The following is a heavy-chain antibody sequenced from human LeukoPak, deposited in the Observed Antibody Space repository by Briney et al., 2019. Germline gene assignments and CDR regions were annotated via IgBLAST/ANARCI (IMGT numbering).Heavy chain of an antibody. CDR1: GGTFSSYA. Sequence: SVKVSCKASGGTFSSYAISWVRQAPGQGLEWMGGIIPIFGTANYAQKFQGRATITADESTSTAYMELSSLRSEDTAVYYCARDRPRGYCSSTSCQQGGWFDPWGQGTLVTVSS. CDR3: ARDRPRGYCSSTSCQQGGWFDP. V-gene: IGHV1-69*01. J-gene: IGHJ5*02. CDR2: IIPIFGTA. D-gene: IGHD2-2*01.